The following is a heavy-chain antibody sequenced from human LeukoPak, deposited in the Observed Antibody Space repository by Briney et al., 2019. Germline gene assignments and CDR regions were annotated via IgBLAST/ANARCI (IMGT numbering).Heavy chain of an antibody. V-gene: IGHV7-4-1*02. Sequence: WASVKVSCKASGYTFTGYAMNWVRQAPGQGLEWMGWINTNTGNPTYAQGFTGRFVFSLDTSVSTAYLQISSLKAEDTAVYYCARDYYDSSGYWTPDDAFDIWGQGTMVTVSS. CDR2: INTNTGNP. CDR3: ARDYYDSSGYWTPDDAFDI. J-gene: IGHJ3*02. CDR1: GYTFTGYA. D-gene: IGHD3-22*01.